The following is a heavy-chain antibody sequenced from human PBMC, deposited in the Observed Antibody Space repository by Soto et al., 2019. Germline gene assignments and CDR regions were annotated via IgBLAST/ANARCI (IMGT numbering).Heavy chain of an antibody. J-gene: IGHJ4*02. V-gene: IGHV3-30*18. CDR1: GFTFSSYG. Sequence: GGSLRLSCAASGFTFSSYGMHWVRQAPGKGLEWVAVISYDGSNKYYADSVKGRFTISRDNSKNTLYLQMNSLRAEDTAVYYCAKDYYDYTDKTPFDYWGQGTLVTVSS. CDR3: AKDYYDYTDKTPFDY. D-gene: IGHD3-16*01. CDR2: ISYDGSNK.